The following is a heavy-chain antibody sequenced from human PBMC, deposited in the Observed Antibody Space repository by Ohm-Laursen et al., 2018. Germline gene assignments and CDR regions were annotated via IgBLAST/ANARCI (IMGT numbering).Heavy chain of an antibody. CDR1: GYTFTSYY. J-gene: IGHJ5*02. CDR2: INPSGGST. Sequence: AASVKVSCKASGYTFTSYYMHWVRQAPGQGLEWMGIINPSGGSTSYAQKFQGRVTMTRDTSTSTVYMELSSLRSEDTAVYYCARGRARSSSWGWHWFDPWGQGTLVTVSS. V-gene: IGHV1-46*01. D-gene: IGHD6-13*01. CDR3: ARGRARSSSWGWHWFDP.